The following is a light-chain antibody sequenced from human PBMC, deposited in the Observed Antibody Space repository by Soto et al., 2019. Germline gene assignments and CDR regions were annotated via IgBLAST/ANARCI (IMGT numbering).Light chain of an antibody. CDR2: WAS. J-gene: IGKJ1*01. CDR3: QQYYSTPQT. V-gene: IGKV4-1*01. CDR1: QSVLYSSSNKNY. Sequence: DIVMTQSPDSLAVSLGERATINCKSSQSVLYSSSNKNYLAWYQQKPGQPPKLLIYWASTRESGVPDRFSGSGSGTDFTPTISSLQAEDVAVYYCQQYYSTPQTFGQGTKV.